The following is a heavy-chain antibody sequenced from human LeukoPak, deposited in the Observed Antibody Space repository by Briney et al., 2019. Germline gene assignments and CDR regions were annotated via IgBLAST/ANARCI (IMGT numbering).Heavy chain of an antibody. J-gene: IGHJ4*02. Sequence: GGSLRLSCAASGFTFSSYGMYWVRQAPGKGLEWVAVISYDGSNKYYADSVKGRFTISRDNSKNTLYLQMSSLRAEDTAFYYCAKARDTFGVDTIDYWGQGTLVTVSS. D-gene: IGHD3-3*01. CDR2: ISYDGSNK. V-gene: IGHV3-30*18. CDR1: GFTFSSYG. CDR3: AKARDTFGVDTIDY.